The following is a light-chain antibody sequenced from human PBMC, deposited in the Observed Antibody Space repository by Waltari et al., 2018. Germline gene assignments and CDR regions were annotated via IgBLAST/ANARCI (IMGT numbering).Light chain of an antibody. CDR1: SSNIGSNY. CDR2: RNN. J-gene: IGLJ3*02. CDR3: AAWDDSLSAWV. Sequence: QSVLTQPPSASGTPGQRVTISSSGSSSNIGSNYVYWYQQLPGTAPKLLISRNNQWPSGVPDRCAGSKSGTSASLAISGLRSEDEADYFCAAWDDSLSAWVFGGGTKLTVL. V-gene: IGLV1-47*01.